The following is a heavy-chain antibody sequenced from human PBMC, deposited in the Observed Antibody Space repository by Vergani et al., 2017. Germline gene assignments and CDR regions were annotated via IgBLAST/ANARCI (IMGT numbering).Heavy chain of an antibody. CDR2: IYDSGDT. D-gene: IGHD2-21*01. CDR1: GDSMNTYY. CDR3: ARGALWWLRQIDS. J-gene: IGHJ4*02. Sequence: QVQLQESGPGLVKPSETLSLTCSVSGDSMNTYYWTWIRQPPGKGLEWIGYIYDSGDTKYNPSLKSRVTMSIDTSKNQFSLNLYSVTAADTAVYYCARGALWWLRQIDSLGEGTLVTVSS. V-gene: IGHV4-59*01.